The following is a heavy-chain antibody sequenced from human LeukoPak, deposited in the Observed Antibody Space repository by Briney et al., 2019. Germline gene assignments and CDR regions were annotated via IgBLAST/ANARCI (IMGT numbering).Heavy chain of an antibody. D-gene: IGHD3-3*01. CDR2: IYYSGST. Sequence: SETLSLTCTVSGGSISSSSYYWGWIRQPPGKGLEWIGSIYYSGSTYYNPSLKSRVTISVDTSKNQFSLKLSSVTAADTAVYYCASNYYDLCSGPLKAAWGQGTLVTVSS. J-gene: IGHJ5*02. CDR1: GGSISSSSYY. V-gene: IGHV4-39*01. CDR3: ASNYYDLCSGPLKAA.